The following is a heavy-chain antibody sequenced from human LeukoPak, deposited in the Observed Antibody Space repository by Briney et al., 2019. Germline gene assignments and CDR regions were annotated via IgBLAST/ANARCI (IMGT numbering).Heavy chain of an antibody. J-gene: IGHJ4*02. CDR3: ARDQTYYYGSGSYRAFDY. CDR2: IYYSGST. V-gene: IGHV4-59*01. CDR1: GGSICSYY. D-gene: IGHD3-10*01. Sequence: SETLSLTCTVSGGSICSYYWSWIRQPPGKGLEWVGYIYYSGSTNNNPSLKSRVTISVDTSKNQFSLKLSSVTAADTAMYYCARDQTYYYGSGSYRAFDYRGQGTLVTVSS.